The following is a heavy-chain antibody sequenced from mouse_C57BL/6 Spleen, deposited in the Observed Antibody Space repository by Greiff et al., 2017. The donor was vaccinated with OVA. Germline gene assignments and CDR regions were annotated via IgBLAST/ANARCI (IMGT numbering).Heavy chain of an antibody. CDR2: IDPSDSYT. V-gene: IGHV1-50*01. J-gene: IGHJ4*01. D-gene: IGHD2-4*01. CDR1: GYTFTSYW. Sequence: VQLQQSGAELVKPGASVKLSCKASGYTFTSYWMQWVKQRPGQGLEWIGEIDPSDSYTNYNQKFKGKATLTVDTSSSTAYMQLSSLTSEDSAVYYCARRDYDYAMDYWGQGTSVTVSS. CDR3: ARRDYDYAMDY.